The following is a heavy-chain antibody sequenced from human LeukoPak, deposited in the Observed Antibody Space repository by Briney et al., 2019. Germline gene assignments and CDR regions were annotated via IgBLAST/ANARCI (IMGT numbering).Heavy chain of an antibody. CDR2: IIPIFGTA. CDR3: ARSQTYSSSWYSGSWVY. CDR1: GGTFSSYA. V-gene: IGHV1-69*13. Sequence: ASVKDSCKASGGTFSSYAISWVRQAPGQGLEWMGGIIPIFGTANYAQKFQGRVTITADESTSTAYMELSSLRSEDTAVYYCARSQTYSSSWYSGSWVYWGQGTLVTVSS. J-gene: IGHJ4*02. D-gene: IGHD6-13*01.